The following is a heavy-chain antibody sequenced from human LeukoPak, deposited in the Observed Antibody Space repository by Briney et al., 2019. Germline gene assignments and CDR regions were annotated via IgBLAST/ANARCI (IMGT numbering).Heavy chain of an antibody. CDR1: GFTFRSYG. Sequence: GGSLRLSCAASGFTFRSYGMTWVRQAPGKGLEWVSLIYSGGSKYYPDSVKGRFTISRDNSKNTLYLQMDRLSAEDTAVYYCARQARGYSHPYDYWGQGTLVTVSS. D-gene: IGHD4-23*01. J-gene: IGHJ4*02. CDR3: ARQARGYSHPYDY. V-gene: IGHV3-66*04. CDR2: IYSGGSK.